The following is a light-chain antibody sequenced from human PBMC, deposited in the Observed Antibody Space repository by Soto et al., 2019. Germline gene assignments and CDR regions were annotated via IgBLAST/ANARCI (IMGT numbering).Light chain of an antibody. CDR1: QGISSH. CDR3: QQFSGYPLT. CDR2: GAS. Sequence: IQLTQSPSSLSASVGDRVSITCRASQGISSHLAWYQQRPGKAPVLLIYGASNLQSGVPSRFSGSGSGTAFTLTISSLQPEDFATYYCQQFSGYPLTFGQGTRLEIK. V-gene: IGKV1-9*01. J-gene: IGKJ5*01.